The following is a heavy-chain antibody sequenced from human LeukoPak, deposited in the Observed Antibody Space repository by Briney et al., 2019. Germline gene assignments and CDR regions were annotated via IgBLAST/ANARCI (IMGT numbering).Heavy chain of an antibody. CDR1: GGSINNYY. CDR3: ARQGGTGTDYHYYGMDV. CDR2: IYYTGST. D-gene: IGHD1-1*01. Sequence: SETLSLTCTVSGGSINNYYWSWVRQPPGSGLEWLAYIYYTGSTNYNPSLKTRLTISVDTSKNQFSLKLSSVTAADTAVYYCARQGGTGTDYHYYGMDVWGQGTTVTVSS. V-gene: IGHV4-59*08. J-gene: IGHJ6*02.